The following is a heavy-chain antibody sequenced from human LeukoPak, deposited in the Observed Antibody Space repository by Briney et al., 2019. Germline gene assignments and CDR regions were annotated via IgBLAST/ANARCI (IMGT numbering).Heavy chain of an antibody. V-gene: IGHV3-13*01. CDR3: ARGVSYYYDNSGHPGWYFDL. CDR2: IRTTGDT. J-gene: IGHJ2*01. Sequence: GGSLRLSCAVSGFTFNYYDMHWVRQAPRKGLEWVSAIRTTGDTHYPNSVKGRFAMSREDAKNSVHLQMNTLRAGDTAVYYCARGVSYYYDNSGHPGWYFDLWGRGTLVTVSS. D-gene: IGHD3-22*01. CDR1: GFTFNYYD.